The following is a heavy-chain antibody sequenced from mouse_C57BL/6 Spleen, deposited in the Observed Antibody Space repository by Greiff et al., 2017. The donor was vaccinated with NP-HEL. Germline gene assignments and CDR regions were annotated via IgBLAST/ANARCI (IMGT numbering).Heavy chain of an antibody. Sequence: QVQLQQSGAELAKPGASVKLSCKASGYTFTSYWMHWVKQRPGQGLEWIGYINPSSGYPKYNQKFKDKATLTADKSSSTAYMQLSSLTYEDSAVYYCAFYDEEAGFADWGQGTLVTVSA. D-gene: IGHD2-12*01. CDR3: AFYDEEAGFAD. CDR1: GYTFTSYW. V-gene: IGHV1-7*01. CDR2: INPSSGYP. J-gene: IGHJ3*01.